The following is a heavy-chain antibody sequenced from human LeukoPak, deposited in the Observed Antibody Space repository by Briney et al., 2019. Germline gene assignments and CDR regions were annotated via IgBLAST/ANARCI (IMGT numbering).Heavy chain of an antibody. CDR2: ISSSGSTI. J-gene: IGHJ4*02. CDR1: GFTFSSYE. V-gene: IGHV3-48*03. Sequence: GGSLRLSCTASGFTFSSYEMNWVRQAPGKGLEWVSYISSSGSTIYYADSVKGRFTISRDNAKNSLYLQMNSLRAEDTAVYYCARDGGEWEQDYWGQGTPVTVSS. CDR3: ARDGGEWEQDY. D-gene: IGHD1-26*01.